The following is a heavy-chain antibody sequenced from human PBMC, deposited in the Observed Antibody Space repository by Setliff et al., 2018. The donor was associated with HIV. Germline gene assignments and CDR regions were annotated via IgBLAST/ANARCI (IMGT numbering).Heavy chain of an antibody. D-gene: IGHD3-16*01. CDR2: IYTSGSP. CDR1: GASMNSYY. CDR3: ATVRGDDPKTYPNFDY. V-gene: IGHV4-4*07. Sequence: SETLSLTCSVSGASMNSYYWSWIRQSAEKGLEWIGRIYTSGSPDYNPSLKSRVTMSLDMSKSQISLNLMSVTAADTAVYYCATVRGDDPKTYPNFDYWGPGVLVTVSS. J-gene: IGHJ4*02.